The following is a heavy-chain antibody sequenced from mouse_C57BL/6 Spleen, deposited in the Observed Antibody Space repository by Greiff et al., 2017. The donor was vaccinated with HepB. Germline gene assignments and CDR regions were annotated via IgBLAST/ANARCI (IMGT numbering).Heavy chain of an antibody. CDR3: ASHYYGSSYMDY. CDR1: GFNFKDYY. CDR2: IDPEDGDT. Sequence: VQLQQSGAELVKPGASVKLSCTASGFNFKDYYMHWVKQRTEQGLEWIGRIDPEDGDTKYDPKFQGKATITVDTSSNTAYLQLSSLTSEDTAVYYCASHYYGSSYMDYWGQGTSVTVSS. J-gene: IGHJ4*01. V-gene: IGHV14-2*01. D-gene: IGHD1-1*01.